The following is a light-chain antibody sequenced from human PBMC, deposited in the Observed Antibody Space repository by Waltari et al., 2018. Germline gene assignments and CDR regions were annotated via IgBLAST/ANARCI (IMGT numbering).Light chain of an antibody. CDR2: GAS. V-gene: IGKV3-15*01. CDR3: QQYSNRLT. Sequence: EIVMTQSPATLSVSPGERATLPCRASQSVSSNLAWYQQKPGQAPRLLITGASTRATGIPARFSGSGSGTEFTLTISSLQSEDFAVYYCQQYSNRLTFGGGTKVEIK. CDR1: QSVSSN. J-gene: IGKJ4*01.